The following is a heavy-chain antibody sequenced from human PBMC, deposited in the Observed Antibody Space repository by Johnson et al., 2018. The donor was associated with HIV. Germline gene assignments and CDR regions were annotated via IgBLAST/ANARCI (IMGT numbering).Heavy chain of an antibody. D-gene: IGHD1-1*01. Sequence: QMLLVESGGGLVNPGGSLRLSCAASGFTFSDYYMSWIRQAPGKGLEWVSYLSSSGNTMYYADSVKGRFTISRDNSKNTLYLQMNSLRAEDTAVYYCASRYTVDAFDIWGQGTMVTVSS. CDR3: ASRYTVDAFDI. CDR2: LSSSGNTM. V-gene: IGHV3-11*04. J-gene: IGHJ3*02. CDR1: GFTFSDYY.